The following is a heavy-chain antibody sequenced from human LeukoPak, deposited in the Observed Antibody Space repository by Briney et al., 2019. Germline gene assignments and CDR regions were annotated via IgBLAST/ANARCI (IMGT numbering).Heavy chain of an antibody. J-gene: IGHJ4*02. Sequence: KASETLSLTCTVSGGSISSGDYDWSWIRQPPGKVLEWIGYIYYSGSTYYNPSLKSRVTISVDTSKTQFSLKLSSVTAAEKAVYYRGRVSGLLPPLRVFDYWGQGTLVTVSS. V-gene: IGHV4-30-4*08. CDR1: GGSISSGDYD. CDR3: GRVSGLLPPLRVFDY. CDR2: IYYSGST. D-gene: IGHD6-19*01.